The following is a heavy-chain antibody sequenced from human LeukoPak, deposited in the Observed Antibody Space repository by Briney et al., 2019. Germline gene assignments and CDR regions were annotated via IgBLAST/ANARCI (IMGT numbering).Heavy chain of an antibody. J-gene: IGHJ4*02. CDR2: ISSSGSTI. V-gene: IGHV3-48*04. D-gene: IGHD4-17*01. CDR1: GFTFSSSG. CDR3: ARALNYGTHFDY. Sequence: GGSLRLSCAASGFTFSSSGMNWVRQAPGKGLEWVSYISSSGSTIYYADSVKGRFTISRDNAKNSLYLQMNSLRAEDTAVYYCARALNYGTHFDYWGQGTLVTVSS.